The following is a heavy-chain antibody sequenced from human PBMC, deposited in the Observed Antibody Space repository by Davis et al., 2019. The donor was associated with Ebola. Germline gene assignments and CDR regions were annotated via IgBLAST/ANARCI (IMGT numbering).Heavy chain of an antibody. CDR2: IYTSGST. Sequence: SETLSLTCTVSGGSISSYYWSWIRQPAGKGLEWIGRIYTSGSTNYNPPLKSRVTMSVDTSKNQFSLNLSSVTAADTAVYYCARDDLSGLIDSWGQGTLVTVSS. CDR3: ARDDLSGLIDS. J-gene: IGHJ4*02. V-gene: IGHV4-4*07. CDR1: GGSISSYY. D-gene: IGHD1-26*01.